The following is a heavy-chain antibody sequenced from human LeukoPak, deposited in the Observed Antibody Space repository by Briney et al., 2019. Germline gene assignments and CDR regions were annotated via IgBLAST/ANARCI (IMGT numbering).Heavy chain of an antibody. CDR1: DYTFTSYG. Sequence: ASVKVSCKASDYTFTSYGISWVRQAPGQGLEWMGWINPNSGGTNYAQKFQGRVTMTRDTSISTAYMELSSLRSEDTAVYYCARESSYSSSWYGLERGYYFDYWGQGTLVTVSS. D-gene: IGHD6-13*01. CDR2: INPNSGGT. J-gene: IGHJ4*02. V-gene: IGHV1-2*02. CDR3: ARESSYSSSWYGLERGYYFDY.